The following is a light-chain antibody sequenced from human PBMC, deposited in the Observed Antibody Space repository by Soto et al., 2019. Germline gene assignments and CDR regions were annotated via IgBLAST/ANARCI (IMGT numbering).Light chain of an antibody. Sequence: QSWLTQPASFSGSPGQSITISCTGNSTDVGRYNYVSWYQQHPGKAPKLMVYDVSNRPSWVSNRFSGSKSGITASLTISGLQAEDEADYYCTSYTSDSTYVFGTGTKVTVL. V-gene: IGLV2-14*01. J-gene: IGLJ1*01. CDR3: TSYTSDSTYV. CDR2: DVS. CDR1: STDVGRYNY.